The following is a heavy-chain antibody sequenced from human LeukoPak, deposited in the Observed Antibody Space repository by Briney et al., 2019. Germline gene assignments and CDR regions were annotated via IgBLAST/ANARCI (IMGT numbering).Heavy chain of an antibody. V-gene: IGHV3-23*01. CDR3: VANGGYNPSSLQGTFAFDF. D-gene: IGHD1-14*01. CDR1: GFTFRNDA. J-gene: IGHJ4*02. Sequence: TGGSLRLSCAASGFTFRNDAMSWVRQAPGRGLEWVSSISGSGGVTSYAVSVEGRFTISRDNSKNTLYLQMNSLRAEDTARYHCVANGGYNPSSLQGTFAFDFWGQGTLVTVSS. CDR2: ISGSGGVT.